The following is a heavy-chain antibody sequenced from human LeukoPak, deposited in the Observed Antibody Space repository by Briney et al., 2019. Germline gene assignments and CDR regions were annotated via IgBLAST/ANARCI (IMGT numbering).Heavy chain of an antibody. D-gene: IGHD5-12*01. CDR2: ISYDGSNK. J-gene: IGHJ4*02. CDR3: AKTPAGSGYGFVDY. CDR1: GFTFSSYG. Sequence: PGGSLRLSCAASGFTFSSYGMHWVRQAPGRGLEWVAVISYDGSNKYYADSVKGRFTISRDNSKNTLYLQMNSLRAEDTAVYYCAKTPAGSGYGFVDYWGQGTLVTVSS. V-gene: IGHV3-30*18.